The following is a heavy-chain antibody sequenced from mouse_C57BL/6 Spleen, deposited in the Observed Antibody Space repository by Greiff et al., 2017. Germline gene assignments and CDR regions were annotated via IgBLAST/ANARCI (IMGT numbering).Heavy chain of an antibody. CDR3: ARAELRGFMDD. Sequence: EVHLVESGGGLVQPGGSLSLSCAASGFTFTDYYMSWVRQPPGKALEWLGFIRNKANGYTTEYSASVKGRFTISRDNSQSILYLQMHALRAEDSATYYRARAELRGFMDDWGQGTSVTVSS. CDR2: IRNKANGYTT. J-gene: IGHJ4*01. CDR1: GFTFTDYY. D-gene: IGHD2-4*01. V-gene: IGHV7-3*01.